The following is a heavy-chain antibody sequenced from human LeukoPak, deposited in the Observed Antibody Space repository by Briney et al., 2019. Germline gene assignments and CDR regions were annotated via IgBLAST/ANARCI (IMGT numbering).Heavy chain of an antibody. CDR3: VKTMVTFGGIIRADAFDI. J-gene: IGHJ3*02. D-gene: IGHD3-16*01. CDR1: GFTFSIYA. CDR2: INNNGGTT. V-gene: IGHV3-64D*06. Sequence: GSLRLPCSASGFTFSIYAMHWVRQAPGKGLEYLSGINNNGGTTNYADSAKGRFTISRDNFKNTLYLQMSSLRPEDTAVYYCVKTMVTFGGIIRADAFDIWGQGTMVTVSS.